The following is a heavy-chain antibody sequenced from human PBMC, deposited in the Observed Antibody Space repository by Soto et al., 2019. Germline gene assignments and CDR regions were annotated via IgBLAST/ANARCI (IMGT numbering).Heavy chain of an antibody. CDR1: GGSISSYY. V-gene: IGHV4-59*01. CDR3: AREYSSSWYGRMDY. Sequence: QVQLQESGPGLVKPSETLSLTCTVSGGSISSYYWSWIRQPPGKGLEWIGYIYYSGSTNYNPSLKSRVTISVDTSKNQFSLKLSSVNAADTAVYYCAREYSSSWYGRMDYWGQGTLVTVSS. J-gene: IGHJ4*02. D-gene: IGHD6-13*01. CDR2: IYYSGST.